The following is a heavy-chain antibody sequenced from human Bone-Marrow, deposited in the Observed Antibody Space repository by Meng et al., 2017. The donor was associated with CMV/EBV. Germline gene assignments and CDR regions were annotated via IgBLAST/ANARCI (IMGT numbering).Heavy chain of an antibody. CDR1: GFTFSSYS. V-gene: IGHV3-21*01. CDR2: ISSSSSYI. CDR3: VRGCSTSCYYGKDV. J-gene: IGHJ6*02. D-gene: IGHD2-2*01. Sequence: GESLKISCAASGFTFSSYSMNWVRQAPGKGLEWVSPISSSSSYIYYADSVKGRFTISRDNAKKSLYLQMKSLRAEDTAVYYCVRGCSTSCYYGKDVWGQGTTVTVSS.